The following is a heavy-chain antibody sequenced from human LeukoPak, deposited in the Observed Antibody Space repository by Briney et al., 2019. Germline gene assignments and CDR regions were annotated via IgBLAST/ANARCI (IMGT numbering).Heavy chain of an antibody. D-gene: IGHD3-9*01. CDR3: ARSPDILTGENFDY. CDR1: GYTLTELS. Sequence: ASVKVSCKVSGYTLTELSMHWVRQAPGKGLEWMGGFDPEDGETIYAQKFQGRVTMTRDTSINTAYMELSRLRSDDTAVYYCARSPDILTGENFDYWGQGTLVTVSS. J-gene: IGHJ4*02. V-gene: IGHV1-24*01. CDR2: FDPEDGET.